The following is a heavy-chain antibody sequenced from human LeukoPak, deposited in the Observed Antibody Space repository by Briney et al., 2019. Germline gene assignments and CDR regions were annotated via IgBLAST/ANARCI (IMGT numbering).Heavy chain of an antibody. Sequence: GGSLRLSCTTSGFTFGDYAMSWFRQAPGKGLEWVGFIRSKAYGGTTQYAASVKGRFTISRDDSKSIASLQMNSLKTEDTAVYYCSRALQYSSSWYYFDYWGQGTLVTVSS. V-gene: IGHV3-49*03. D-gene: IGHD6-13*01. J-gene: IGHJ4*02. CDR1: GFTFGDYA. CDR3: SRALQYSSSWYYFDY. CDR2: IRSKAYGGTT.